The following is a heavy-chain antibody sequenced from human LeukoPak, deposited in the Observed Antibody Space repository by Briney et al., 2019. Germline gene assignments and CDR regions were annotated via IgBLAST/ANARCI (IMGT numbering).Heavy chain of an antibody. D-gene: IGHD3-22*01. V-gene: IGHV5-51*01. CDR2: IYPGDSDT. CDR3: ARAYDSSGYYGFWAFDI. J-gene: IGHJ3*02. Sequence: GGALQISLKGSGYSFTSYWIGWGRPVPGKGVEGMGIIYPGDSDTRYSPSFQGQVTISADTSISTAYLQWSSLKASDTAMYYCARAYDSSGYYGFWAFDIWGQGTMVTVSS. CDR1: GYSFTSYW.